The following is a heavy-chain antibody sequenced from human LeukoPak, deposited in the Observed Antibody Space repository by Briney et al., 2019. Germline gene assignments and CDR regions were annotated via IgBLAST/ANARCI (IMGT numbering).Heavy chain of an antibody. Sequence: SETLSLTCTVSSGSISSYYWSWIRQPPGKGLEWLGYIYYSGRTNYNPSLKSRVTISVDTSKNQFSLKLSSVTAADTAVYYCARTYYDFWSGSRYWYFQLWGRGTLVTVSS. V-gene: IGHV4-59*08. CDR3: ARTYYDFWSGSRYWYFQL. CDR1: SGSISSYY. J-gene: IGHJ2*01. D-gene: IGHD3-3*01. CDR2: IYYSGRT.